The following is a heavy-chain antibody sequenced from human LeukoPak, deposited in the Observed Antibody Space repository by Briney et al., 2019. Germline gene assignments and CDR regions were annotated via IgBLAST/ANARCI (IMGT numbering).Heavy chain of an antibody. D-gene: IGHD3-22*01. CDR1: GYTFTSYG. J-gene: IGHJ4*02. Sequence: GASVKVSCKASGYTFTSYGISWVRQAPGQGLEWMGWISAYNGNTNYAQKFQGRVTITADKSTSTAYMELSSLRSEDTAVYYCARLLSPGANYYDSSGPTDYWGQGTLVTVSS. CDR2: ISAYNGNT. CDR3: ARLLSPGANYYDSSGPTDY. V-gene: IGHV1-18*01.